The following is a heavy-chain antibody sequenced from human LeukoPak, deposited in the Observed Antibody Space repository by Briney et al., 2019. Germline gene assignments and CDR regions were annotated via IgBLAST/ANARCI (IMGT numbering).Heavy chain of an antibody. J-gene: IGHJ3*02. Sequence: PGGSLRLSCAASGFTLSNAWMSWVRQAPGKGLEWVGRIKSKTDGGTTDYAAPVKGRFTVSRDDSKNTLYLQMNSLKTEDTAVYYCTTEITMVRGVIRDAFDIWGQGTMVTVSS. CDR1: GFTLSNAW. CDR3: TTEITMVRGVIRDAFDI. V-gene: IGHV3-15*01. D-gene: IGHD3-10*01. CDR2: IKSKTDGGTT.